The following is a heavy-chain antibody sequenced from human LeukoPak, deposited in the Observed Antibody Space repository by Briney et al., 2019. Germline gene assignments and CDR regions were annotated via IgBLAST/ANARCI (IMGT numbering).Heavy chain of an antibody. Sequence: SETLSLTCTVSGYSISGSTYYWGWIRQPPGKGLEWIGSVYHSGSTYYNPSLKSRLIMSVDLSKNQFSLKLTSVTAADTAMYYCARLNCGQNSGDWGQGTLVTVSS. D-gene: IGHD3-10*01. V-gene: IGHV4-39*01. CDR2: VYHSGST. CDR3: ARLNCGQNSGD. J-gene: IGHJ4*02. CDR1: GYSISGSTYY.